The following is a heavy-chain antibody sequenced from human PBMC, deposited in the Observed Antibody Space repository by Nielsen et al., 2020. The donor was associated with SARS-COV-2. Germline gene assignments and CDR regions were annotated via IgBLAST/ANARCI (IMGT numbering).Heavy chain of an antibody. V-gene: IGHV4-59*01. CDR2: IYYSGST. J-gene: IGHJ6*03. CDR1: GGSISSYY. D-gene: IGHD6-6*01. Sequence: SETLSLTCTVSGGSISSYYWSWIRQPPGKGLEWIGYIYYSGSTNYNPSLKSRVTISVDTSKNQFSLKLSSVTAADTAVYYCARGGARHNYYYYMDVWDKGTTVTVSS. CDR3: ARGGARHNYYYYMDV.